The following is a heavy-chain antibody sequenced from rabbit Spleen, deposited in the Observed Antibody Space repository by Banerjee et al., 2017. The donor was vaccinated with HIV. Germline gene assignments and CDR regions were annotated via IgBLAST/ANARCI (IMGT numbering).Heavy chain of an antibody. V-gene: IGHV1S40*01. CDR3: ARDAASSFSSYGMDL. Sequence: QSLEESGGGLVQPEGSLTLTCTASGFSFSTRYYMCWVRQAPGKGLEWIGCVDVGSSGFTYFATWAKGRFTISKTSSTTVTLQMTSLTAADTATYFCARDAASSFSSYGMDLWGPGTLVT. CDR1: GFSFSTRYY. D-gene: IGHD8-1*01. J-gene: IGHJ6*01. CDR2: VDVGSSGFT.